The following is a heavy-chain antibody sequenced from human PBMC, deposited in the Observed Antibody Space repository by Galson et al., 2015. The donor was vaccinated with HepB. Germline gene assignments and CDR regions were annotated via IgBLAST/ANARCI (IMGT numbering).Heavy chain of an antibody. V-gene: IGHV3-48*01. CDR1: GFTFSSYS. Sequence: SLRLSCAASGFTFSSYSMNWVRQAPGKGLEWVSYISSSSSTIYYADSVKGRFTISRDNAKNSLYLQMNSLRAEDTAVYYCARDYYSYFDYWGQGTLVTVSS. CDR2: ISSSSSTI. J-gene: IGHJ4*02. D-gene: IGHD3-22*01. CDR3: ARDYYSYFDY.